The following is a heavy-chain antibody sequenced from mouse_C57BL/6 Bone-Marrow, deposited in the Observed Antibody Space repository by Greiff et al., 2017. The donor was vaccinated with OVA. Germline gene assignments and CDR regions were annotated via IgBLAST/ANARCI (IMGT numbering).Heavy chain of an antibody. CDR1: GFTFSSYA. J-gene: IGHJ2*01. CDR2: ISDGGSYT. CDR3: ARDRVGHFDY. D-gene: IGHD4-1*01. Sequence: EVQLQQSGGGLVKPGGSLKLSCAASGFTFSSYAMSWVRQTPEKRLEWVATISDGGSYTYYPDNVKGRFTISRDNAKNNLYLQMSHLKSEDTAMYYCARDRVGHFDYWGQGTTLTVSS. V-gene: IGHV5-4*01.